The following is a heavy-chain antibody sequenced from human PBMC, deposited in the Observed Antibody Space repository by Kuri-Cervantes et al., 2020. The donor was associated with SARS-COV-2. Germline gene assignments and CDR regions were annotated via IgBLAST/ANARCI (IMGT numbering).Heavy chain of an antibody. CDR1: GGSFSGYY. V-gene: IGHV4-34*01. Sequence: ESLKISCAVYGGSFSGYYWGWIRQPPGKGLEWIGEINHSGSTNYNPSLKSRVTISVDTSKNQFSLKLSSVTAADTAVYYCARVRRHYDSSGYYLNWFDPWGQGTLVTVSS. J-gene: IGHJ5*02. CDR3: ARVRRHYDSSGYYLNWFDP. CDR2: INHSGST. D-gene: IGHD3-22*01.